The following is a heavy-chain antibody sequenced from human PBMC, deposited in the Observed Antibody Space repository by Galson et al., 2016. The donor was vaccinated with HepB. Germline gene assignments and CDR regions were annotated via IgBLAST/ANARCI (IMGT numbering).Heavy chain of an antibody. CDR2: ISYDGSNK. V-gene: IGHV3-30-3*01. CDR3: ARVSGTYFPYYYYGMDV. Sequence: SLRLSCAASGFTFSDYAMHWVRQAPGKGLEWVAVISYDGSNKYYADSVKGRFTISRDNSKNTLYLQMNSLRAEDTAVYYGARVSGTYFPYYYYGMDVWGQGTTVIVSS. D-gene: IGHD1-26*01. J-gene: IGHJ6*02. CDR1: GFTFSDYA.